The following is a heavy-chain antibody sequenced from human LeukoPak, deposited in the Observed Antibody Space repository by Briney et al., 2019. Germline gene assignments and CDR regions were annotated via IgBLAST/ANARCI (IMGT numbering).Heavy chain of an antibody. CDR3: ARALAVAGPFDY. V-gene: IGHV3-30-3*01. CDR1: GFTFSSYA. D-gene: IGHD6-19*01. CDR2: ISYDGSNK. Sequence: GRSLRLSCAASGFTFSSYAMHWVRQAPGKGLGWVAVISYDGSNKYYADSVKGRFTISRDNSKNTLYLQMNSLRAEDTAVYYCARALAVAGPFDYWGQGTLVTVSS. J-gene: IGHJ4*02.